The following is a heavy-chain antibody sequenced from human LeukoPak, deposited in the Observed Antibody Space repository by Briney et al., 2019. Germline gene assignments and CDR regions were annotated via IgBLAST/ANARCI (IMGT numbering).Heavy chain of an antibody. CDR3: ARLILPAAIDY. CDR1: GFTFSSYS. V-gene: IGHV3-48*01. J-gene: IGHJ4*02. D-gene: IGHD2-2*01. Sequence: GGSLRLSCAASGFTFSSYSMNWIRQAPGKGLEWISYTSSSGTTIYYADSVKGRFTISRDNAKSSPYLQMNGLRAEDTAVYYCARLILPAAIDYWGQGTLVTVSS. CDR2: TSSSGTTI.